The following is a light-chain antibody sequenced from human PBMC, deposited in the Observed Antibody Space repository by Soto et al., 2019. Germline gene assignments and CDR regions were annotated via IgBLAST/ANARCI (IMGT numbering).Light chain of an antibody. V-gene: IGKV3-15*01. CDR3: QQYNNCPPFT. Sequence: EIVMTQSPATLSVSPGERATLSCRASQSVSSNLAWYQQKPGQAPRLLIYGASTRATGIPARFSGSGSGTEFTLTISSLQSEDFAVYYCQQYNNCPPFTFGQGTKV. CDR2: GAS. J-gene: IGKJ1*01. CDR1: QSVSSN.